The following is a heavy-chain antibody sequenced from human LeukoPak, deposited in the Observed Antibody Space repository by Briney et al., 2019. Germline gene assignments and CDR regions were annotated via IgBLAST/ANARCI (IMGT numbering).Heavy chain of an antibody. Sequence: SETLSLTCTVSGGSISSGSYYWSWIRQPAGKGLEWIGRIYTSGSTNYNPSLKSRVTISVDTSKNQFSLKLSSVTAADTAEYYCASSMIVVETDAFDIWGQGTMVTVSS. J-gene: IGHJ3*02. D-gene: IGHD3-22*01. CDR2: IYTSGST. CDR1: GGSISSGSYY. CDR3: ASSMIVVETDAFDI. V-gene: IGHV4-61*02.